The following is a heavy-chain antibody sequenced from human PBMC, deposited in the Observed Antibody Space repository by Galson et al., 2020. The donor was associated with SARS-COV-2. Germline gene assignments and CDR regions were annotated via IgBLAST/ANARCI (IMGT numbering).Heavy chain of an antibody. J-gene: IGHJ4*02. CDR2: ISSSGSTR. V-gene: IGHV3-11*04. Sequence: GGSLRLSCAASGFTFSDYYMSWIRQAPGKGLEWGAYISSSGSTRYNADSVKGRFTISRDNAKNSLYLPMNSLRAEDTAVYYCARVAPSILYSYGWYYFDYWGQGTLVTVSS. CDR3: ARVAPSILYSYGWYYFDY. D-gene: IGHD5-18*01. CDR1: GFTFSDYY.